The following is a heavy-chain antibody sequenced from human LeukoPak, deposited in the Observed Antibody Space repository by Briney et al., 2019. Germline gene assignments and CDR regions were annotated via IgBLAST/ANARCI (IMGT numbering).Heavy chain of an antibody. CDR2: ISISSTSI. V-gene: IGHV3-48*04. Sequence: PGGSLRLSCAASGFNCNSHAMNWVRQAPGKGLEWISYISISSTSIYYADSVKGRFTISRDIAKNSLYLQMNSLRAEDTAMYYCARDNLAAAGDDNFDLWGQGTMVTVSS. D-gene: IGHD6-13*01. CDR1: GFNCNSHA. J-gene: IGHJ3*01. CDR3: ARDNLAAAGDDNFDL.